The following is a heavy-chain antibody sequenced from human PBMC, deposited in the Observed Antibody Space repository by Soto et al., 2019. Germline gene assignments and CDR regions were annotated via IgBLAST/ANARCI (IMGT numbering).Heavy chain of an antibody. CDR1: GCTFSSYC. CDR2: ILYDGSNK. Sequence: PWGTLRLSCAASGCTFSSYCMHWLRQAPRKGRQWSAGILYDGSNKYYADSVKGRFTISRDNSKNTLYLQMNSLRAEDTAVYYCARDGLYGGNYYYGMDVWGQGTTVTVSS. D-gene: IGHD4-17*01. J-gene: IGHJ6*02. CDR3: ARDGLYGGNYYYGMDV. V-gene: IGHV3-33*01.